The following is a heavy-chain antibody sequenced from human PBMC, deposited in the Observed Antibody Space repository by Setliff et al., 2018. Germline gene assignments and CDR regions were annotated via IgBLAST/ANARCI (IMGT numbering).Heavy chain of an antibody. D-gene: IGHD3-22*01. CDR1: GFIFSNYW. Sequence: PGGSLRLSCTASGFIFSNYWITGVRQAPGKGLGWVANINDGGGDKYYAESMNGRFTISRDNSENSLFLQMDGLTTEDTALYHCVKDKSGARRFSGFVFDIWGQGTLVTVSS. J-gene: IGHJ4*02. CDR3: VKDKSGARRFSGFVFDI. CDR2: INDGGGDK. V-gene: IGHV3-7*03.